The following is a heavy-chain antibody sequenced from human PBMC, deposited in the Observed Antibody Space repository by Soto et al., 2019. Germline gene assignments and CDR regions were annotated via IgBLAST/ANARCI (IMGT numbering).Heavy chain of an antibody. CDR1: GVTFSKYA. J-gene: IGHJ2*01. D-gene: IGHD4-17*01. Sequence: EVQLLESGGALVQPGGSLRLSCAVSGVTFSKYAMSWVRQPPGRGPERVASITGSGGLTYYADSVKGRFTISRDNSKYILFLQMNRLSDEDTATYYCSKGDYGGNSPYWYFDLWGRGTLVIVSS. CDR2: ITGSGGLT. V-gene: IGHV3-23*01. CDR3: SKGDYGGNSPYWYFDL.